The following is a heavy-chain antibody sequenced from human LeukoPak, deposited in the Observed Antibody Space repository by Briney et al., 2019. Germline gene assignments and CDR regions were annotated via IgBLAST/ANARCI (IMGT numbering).Heavy chain of an antibody. D-gene: IGHD3-10*01. J-gene: IGHJ4*02. CDR3: AKPVSGSYSVSSFGFDY. CDR1: GFTFSSYA. V-gene: IGHV3-30-3*02. Sequence: GGSLRLSCAASGFTFSSYAMHWVRQAPGKGLEWVAVLSYDGSNKYYADSVKGRFTISRDKSKNTLYLQMNSLRAEDTAVYYCAKPVSGSYSVSSFGFDYWGQGTLVTVSS. CDR2: LSYDGSNK.